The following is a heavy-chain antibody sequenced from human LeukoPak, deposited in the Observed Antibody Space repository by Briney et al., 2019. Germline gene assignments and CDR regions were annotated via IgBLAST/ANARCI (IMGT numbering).Heavy chain of an antibody. CDR2: IFSAGGT. CDR1: GATVSSNH. V-gene: IGHV3-66*01. J-gene: IGHJ4*02. Sequence: GGSLRLSCAVSGATVSSNHMSWVRQPPGKGLECVSAIFSAGGTYYADSVKGRFTLSRDISKNTLYLQMNSLRAEDTAVYYCVRDASWGQGTLVTVSS. CDR3: VRDAS.